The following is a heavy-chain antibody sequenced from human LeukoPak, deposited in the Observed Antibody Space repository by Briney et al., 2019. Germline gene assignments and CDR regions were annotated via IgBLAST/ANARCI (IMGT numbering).Heavy chain of an antibody. J-gene: IGHJ5*02. CDR1: GFTFSSYW. CDR3: ARVVAVAGTRWFDP. V-gene: IGHV3-7*01. CDR2: IKQDGSEK. D-gene: IGHD6-19*01. Sequence: GGSLRLSCAASGFTFSSYWMSWVRQAPGKGLEWVANIKQDGSEKYYVDSVKGRFTISRDNAKNSLYLQTNSLRAEDTAVYYCARVVAVAGTRWFDPWGQGTLVTVSS.